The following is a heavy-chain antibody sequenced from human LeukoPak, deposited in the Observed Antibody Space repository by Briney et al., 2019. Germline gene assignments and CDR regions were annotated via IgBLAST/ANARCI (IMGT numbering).Heavy chain of an antibody. V-gene: IGHV3-30*04. Sequence: GGSLRLSCAASGFTFSSYAMHWVRQAPGKGLEWVAVISYDGSNKYYADSVKGRFTISRDNSKNTLYLQMNSLRAEDTAVYYCANSLSPYYYDSSGLFDYWGQGTLVTVSS. CDR3: ANSLSPYYYDSSGLFDY. D-gene: IGHD3-22*01. CDR1: GFTFSSYA. CDR2: ISYDGSNK. J-gene: IGHJ4*02.